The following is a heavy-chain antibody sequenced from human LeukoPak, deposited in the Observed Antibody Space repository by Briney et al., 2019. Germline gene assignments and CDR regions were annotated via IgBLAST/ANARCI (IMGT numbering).Heavy chain of an antibody. CDR3: ARAGSSWYFDY. CDR1: GYSFTSYW. CDR2: IYPGDSDT. J-gene: IGHJ4*02. Sequence: GGSLKISCKGSGYSFTSYWIAWVRQMPGKGLEWVGIIYPGDSDTRYSPSFQGQVTISADKSNSTAYLQWSSLKASDTAMFYCARAGSSWYFDYWGRGTLVTVSS. D-gene: IGHD6-13*01. V-gene: IGHV5-51*01.